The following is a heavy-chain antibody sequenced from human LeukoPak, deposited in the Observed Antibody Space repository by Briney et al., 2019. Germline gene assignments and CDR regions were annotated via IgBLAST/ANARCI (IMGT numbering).Heavy chain of an antibody. V-gene: IGHV3-74*01. CDR3: ARVVDTHFDY. J-gene: IGHJ4*02. CDR1: GLTFSSYW. Sequence: GGSRRLSCAASGLTFSSYWMHWVRQAPGKGLVWASRIKSDGSTTTYADSVKGRFTISRDNAKNTLYLQMNSLRAEDTAVYYCARVVDTHFDYWGQGTLVTVSS. CDR2: IKSDGSTT. D-gene: IGHD5-18*01.